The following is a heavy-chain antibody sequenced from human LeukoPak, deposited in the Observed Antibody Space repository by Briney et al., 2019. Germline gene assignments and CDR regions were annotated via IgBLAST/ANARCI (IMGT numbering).Heavy chain of an antibody. V-gene: IGHV4-59*12. CDR1: GGSISSYY. J-gene: IGHJ4*02. Sequence: SETLSLTCTVSGGSISSYYWSWIRQPPGKGLEWIGYIYYSGSTNYNPSLKSRVTISVDTSKNQFSLKLSSVTAADTAVYYCARERVSSSWYDYWGQGTLVTVSS. CDR3: ARERVSSSWYDY. CDR2: IYYSGST. D-gene: IGHD6-13*01.